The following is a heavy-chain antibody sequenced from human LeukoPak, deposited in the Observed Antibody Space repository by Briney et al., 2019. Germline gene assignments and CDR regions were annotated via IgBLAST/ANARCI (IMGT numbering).Heavy chain of an antibody. CDR1: GGSFSGYY. CDR2: INHSGST. Sequence: PSETLSLTCAVYGGSFSGYYWSWIRQPPGKGLEWIGEINHSGSTNYNPSLKGRVTISVDTSKNQFSLKLSSVTAADTAVYYCARVPFDYWGQGTLVTVSS. V-gene: IGHV4-34*01. J-gene: IGHJ4*02. CDR3: ARVPFDY.